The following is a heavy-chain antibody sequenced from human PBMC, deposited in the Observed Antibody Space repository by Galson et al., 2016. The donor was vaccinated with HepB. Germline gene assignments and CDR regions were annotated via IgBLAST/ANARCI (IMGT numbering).Heavy chain of an antibody. Sequence: SETLSLTCTVSAGSITNYYWSWIRQSPGKGLEWIGYIYYSGTTNYNPSLESRVTISIDTSKNQFSLKLSSVTAADTAVYFCASQSYYFGPGNYESPVFDSWGQGTLVAVSS. J-gene: IGHJ4*02. CDR2: IYYSGTT. CDR1: AGSITNYY. V-gene: IGHV4-59*01. CDR3: ASQSYYFGPGNYESPVFDS. D-gene: IGHD3-10*01.